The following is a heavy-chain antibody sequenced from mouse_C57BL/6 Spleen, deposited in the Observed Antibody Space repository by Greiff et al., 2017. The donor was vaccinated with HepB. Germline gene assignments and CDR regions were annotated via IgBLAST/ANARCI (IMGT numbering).Heavy chain of an antibody. CDR1: GFTFSSYA. CDR3: TRDDGYYWFAY. V-gene: IGHV5-9-1*02. J-gene: IGHJ3*01. CDR2: ISSGGDYI. Sequence: EVMLVESGEGLVKPGGSLKLSCAASGFTFSSYAMSWVRQTPEKRLEWVAYISSGGDYIYYADTVKGRFTISRDNARNTLYLQMSSLKSEDTAMYYGTRDDGYYWFAYWGQRTLVTVSA. D-gene: IGHD2-3*01.